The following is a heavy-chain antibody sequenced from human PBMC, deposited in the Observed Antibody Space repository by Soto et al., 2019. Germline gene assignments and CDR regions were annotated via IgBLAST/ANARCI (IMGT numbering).Heavy chain of an antibody. CDR3: ARVTLYDSSGWRTYDY. J-gene: IGHJ4*02. D-gene: IGHD3-22*01. CDR2: ISAYNGNT. Sequence: QVQLVQSGAEVKKPGASVKVSCKASGYTFSSYGISWVRQAPGQGLEWMGWISAYNGNTNYAQKLQGRVTMTTDTSTSTAYMELRSLRSDDTAVYYCARVTLYDSSGWRTYDYWGQGTLVTVSS. CDR1: GYTFSSYG. V-gene: IGHV1-18*01.